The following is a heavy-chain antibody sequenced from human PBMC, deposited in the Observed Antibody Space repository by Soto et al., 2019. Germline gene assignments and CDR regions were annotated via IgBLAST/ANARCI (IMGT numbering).Heavy chain of an antibody. CDR1: GGSISSYN. V-gene: IGHV4-59*12. CDR2: IYYSGST. J-gene: IGHJ4*02. Sequence: SETLSLTCTVSGGSISSYNWSWLRQPPGKGLEWIGYIYYSGSTNYNPSLKSRVTISVDTSKNTLYLQMNSLRAEDTAVYYCAKNIGGNYYFDNWGQGTLVTVSS. CDR3: AKNIGGNYYFDN. D-gene: IGHD1-26*01.